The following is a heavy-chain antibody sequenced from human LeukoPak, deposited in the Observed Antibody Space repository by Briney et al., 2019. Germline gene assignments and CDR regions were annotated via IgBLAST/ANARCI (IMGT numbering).Heavy chain of an antibody. CDR1: GYTFTAYY. D-gene: IGHD2-21*02. J-gene: IGHJ3*02. CDR2: INPRGGST. Sequence: GASVKVSCKASGYTFTAYYVHWVRQAPGQGPEWMGIINPRGGSTDYSQKFQGRVTMTRDTSTSTVYMELSSLRSEDTAVYYCASPYCGGDCYSTGGAFDIWGQGTMVTVSS. CDR3: ASPYCGGDCYSTGGAFDI. V-gene: IGHV1-46*01.